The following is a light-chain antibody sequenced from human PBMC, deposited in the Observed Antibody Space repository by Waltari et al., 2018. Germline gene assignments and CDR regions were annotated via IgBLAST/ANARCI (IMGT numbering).Light chain of an antibody. J-gene: IGLJ3*02. CDR3: HSRNGRNNEVV. Sequence: SSELTQGPAVSVALGQTVKITCQGDSLRTSYAHWYQLKPGQAPVLVLFGKEKRPSGIPDRFSGYSSGTTSSLTITGAQAEDEADYYCHSRNGRNNEVVFGGGTKLTVL. CDR1: SLRTSY. V-gene: IGLV3-19*01. CDR2: GKE.